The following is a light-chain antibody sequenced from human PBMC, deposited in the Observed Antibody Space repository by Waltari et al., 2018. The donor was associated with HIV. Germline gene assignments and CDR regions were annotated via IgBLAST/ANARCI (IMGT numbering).Light chain of an antibody. J-gene: IGLJ2*01. CDR1: TSAVGGYNF. V-gene: IGLV2-14*01. CDR2: EVS. CDR3: SSYTTTSNVEL. Sequence: QSALTQPASVSGSPGQSITISCAGSTSAVGGYNFVSWYQQHPGKAPKLMVYEVSNRPSGVSNRFSGSKSGNTASLTISGLQAEDEAVYYCSSYTTTSNVELFGGGTKLTVL.